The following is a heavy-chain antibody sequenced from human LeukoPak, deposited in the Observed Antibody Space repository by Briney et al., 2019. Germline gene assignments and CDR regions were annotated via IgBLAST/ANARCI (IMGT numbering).Heavy chain of an antibody. Sequence: PSETLSLTCAVYGGSFSGYYWTWIRQPPGKGLEWIGEINHSGSTNYNPSLKSQVTISVDTSKSQFSLKLSSVTAADTAIYFCARRGLRFLESVKYSWFDPWGQGTLVTVSS. J-gene: IGHJ5*02. CDR1: GGSFSGYY. CDR3: ARRGLRFLESVKYSWFDP. V-gene: IGHV4-34*01. D-gene: IGHD3-3*01. CDR2: INHSGST.